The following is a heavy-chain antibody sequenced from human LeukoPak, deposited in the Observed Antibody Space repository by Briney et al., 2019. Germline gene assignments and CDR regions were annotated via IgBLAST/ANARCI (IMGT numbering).Heavy chain of an antibody. V-gene: IGHV4-34*01. CDR2: INHSEST. D-gene: IGHD5-18*01. CDR1: GGSFSGYY. Sequence: SETLSLTRAVYGGSFSGYYWSWIRQPPGKGLEWIGEINHSESTNYNPSLKSRVTISVDTSKNQFSLKLSSVTAADTAVYYCARIRGYSYGYSSRPFDYWGQGTLVTVSS. CDR3: ARIRGYSYGYSSRPFDY. J-gene: IGHJ4*02.